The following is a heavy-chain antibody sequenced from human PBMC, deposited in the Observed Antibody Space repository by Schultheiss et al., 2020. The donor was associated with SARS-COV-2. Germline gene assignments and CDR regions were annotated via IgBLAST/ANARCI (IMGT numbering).Heavy chain of an antibody. CDR2: IYYSGST. J-gene: IGHJ4*02. D-gene: IGHD3-22*01. CDR3: AHSSGYLYYFDY. Sequence: SETLSLTCTVSGGSISSYYWSWIQQPPGKGLEWIGYIYYSGSTNYNPSLKSRVTISVDTSKNQFSLKLSSVTAADTAVYYCAHSSGYLYYFDYWGQGTLVTVSS. V-gene: IGHV4-59*01. CDR1: GGSISSYY.